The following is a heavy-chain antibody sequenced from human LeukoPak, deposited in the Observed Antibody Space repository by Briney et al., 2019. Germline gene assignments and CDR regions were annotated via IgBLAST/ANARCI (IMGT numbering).Heavy chain of an antibody. V-gene: IGHV6-1*01. D-gene: IGHD3-10*01. J-gene: IGHJ4*02. CDR3: ARDLRGGISMLRGVIND. CDR1: GDRVSSSSAA. Sequence: LSQTLSLTCAISGDRVSSSSAAWNWIRQSPSRGLEWLGRTYNRSKWYNDYAESVKSRTTINADTSKNQFTLHLNSVTPEDTALDYCARDLRGGISMLRGVINDGARETQVSLSS. CDR2: TYNRSKWYN.